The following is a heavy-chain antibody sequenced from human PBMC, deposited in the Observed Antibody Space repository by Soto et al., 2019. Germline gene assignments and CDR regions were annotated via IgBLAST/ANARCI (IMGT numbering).Heavy chain of an antibody. CDR2: ISGYNGDT. V-gene: IGHV1-18*01. CDR1: GDTFNTFG. J-gene: IGHJ4*02. CDR3: AREYCTATSCYGVDY. D-gene: IGHD2-2*01. Sequence: GASVKVSCKAPGDTFNTFGISWARQAPGQGLEWMGWISGYNGDTKYAQKFQGRVMMTADTSTTTAYMELGSLNSDDTALYYCAREYCTATSCYGVDYWGQGTLVTVSS.